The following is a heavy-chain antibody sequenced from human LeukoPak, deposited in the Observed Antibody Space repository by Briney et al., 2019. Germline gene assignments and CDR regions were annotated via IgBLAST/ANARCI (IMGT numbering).Heavy chain of an antibody. V-gene: IGHV1-18*01. J-gene: IGHJ6*02. CDR3: ARVSISGSYVGMDV. CDR1: GDTFTSYG. D-gene: IGHD1-26*01. Sequence: ASVKVSCKASGDTFTSYGISWVRQAPGQGLEWMGWISAYNGNTNYAQKLQGRVTMTTDTSTSTAYMELRSLRSDDTAVYYCARVSISGSYVGMDVWGQGTTVTVSS. CDR2: ISAYNGNT.